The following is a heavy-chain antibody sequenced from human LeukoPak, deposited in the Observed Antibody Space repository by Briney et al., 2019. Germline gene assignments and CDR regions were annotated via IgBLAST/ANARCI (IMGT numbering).Heavy chain of an antibody. CDR1: GVSISSNNW. J-gene: IGHJ4*02. V-gene: IGHV4-4*02. CDR3: ATRDQSRTDIVPPDY. CDR2: IYHGGNT. Sequence: SGTLSLTCAVSGVSISSNNWWTWVRQPPGKGLEWIGEIYHGGNTNYSPSLKTRVTISMDKSKNHLSLNPNSVTAADTAVYYCATRDQSRTDIVPPDYWGQGTLVTVSS. D-gene: IGHD5-24*01.